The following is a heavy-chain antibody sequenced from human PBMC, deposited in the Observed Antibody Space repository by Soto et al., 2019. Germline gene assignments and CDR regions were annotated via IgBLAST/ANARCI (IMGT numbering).Heavy chain of an antibody. Sequence: EVQLVESGGGLVQPGGSLRLSCEASGFTFSRDEMNWVRQAPGKGLEWIAYIQYHGYSTHYADSVKGRFTISRDNAKNTLYLQMSSLTAEDTAIYYCARGYDAGCHFGYWGQGVLVTVSS. D-gene: IGHD1-20*01. J-gene: IGHJ4*02. CDR1: GFTFSRDE. V-gene: IGHV3-48*03. CDR2: IQYHGYST. CDR3: ARGYDAGCHFGY.